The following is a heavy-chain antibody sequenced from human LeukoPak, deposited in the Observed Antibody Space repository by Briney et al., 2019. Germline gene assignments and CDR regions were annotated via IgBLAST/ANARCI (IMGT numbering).Heavy chain of an antibody. CDR2: ISSRSSTI. J-gene: IGHJ4*02. CDR3: ARSDDYGDYGAFDY. Sequence: GGSLRLSCAASGFTFSSYSMNWVRQAPGKGLEWVSYISSRSSTIYYADSVKGRFTISRDNAKNSLYLQMNSLRAEDTAVYYCARSDDYGDYGAFDYWGQGSLVTVSS. V-gene: IGHV3-48*04. CDR1: GFTFSSYS. D-gene: IGHD4-17*01.